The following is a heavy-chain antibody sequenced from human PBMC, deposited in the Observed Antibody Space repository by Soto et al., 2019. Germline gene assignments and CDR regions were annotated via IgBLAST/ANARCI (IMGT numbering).Heavy chain of an antibody. D-gene: IGHD1-26*01. CDR3: ARSYPAYSSNPFDY. V-gene: IGHV3-7*01. Sequence: EVQLVESGGDLVQPGGSLRVSCAVYGFTFSSCWMSWVRQAPGKGLEWVANIRQDGSEKYYVDSVKGRFTISRDNAKNSLFLQMNSLRAEDTAVYYCARSYPAYSSNPFDYWGQGTLVTVSS. J-gene: IGHJ4*02. CDR2: IRQDGSEK. CDR1: GFTFSSCW.